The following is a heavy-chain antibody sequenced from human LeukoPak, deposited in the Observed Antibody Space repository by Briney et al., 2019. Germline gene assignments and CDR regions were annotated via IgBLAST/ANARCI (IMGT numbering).Heavy chain of an antibody. V-gene: IGHV3-23*01. J-gene: IGHJ3*02. CDR2: ISGSGGST. CDR1: GFTFSSYA. Sequence: GGSLRLSCAASGFTFSSYAMSWVRQAPGKGLEWVSAISGSGGSTYYADSVKGRFTISRDNAKNSLYLQMNSLRAEDTAVYYCARDSSGSLGAFDIWGQGTMVTVSS. D-gene: IGHD3-22*01. CDR3: ARDSSGSLGAFDI.